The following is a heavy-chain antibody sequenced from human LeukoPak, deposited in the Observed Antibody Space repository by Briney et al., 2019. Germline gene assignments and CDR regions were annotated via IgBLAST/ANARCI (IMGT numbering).Heavy chain of an antibody. CDR2: IIPIFGTA. Sequence: ASVKVSCKASGGTFSSYAISWVRQAPGQGLEWMGGIIPIFGTANNAQKFQGRVTITTDESTSTAYMELSSLRSEDTAVYYCARGKATYYYDSSGYLSVDYWGQGTLVTVSS. CDR3: ARGKATYYYDSSGYLSVDY. J-gene: IGHJ4*02. D-gene: IGHD3-22*01. V-gene: IGHV1-69*05. CDR1: GGTFSSYA.